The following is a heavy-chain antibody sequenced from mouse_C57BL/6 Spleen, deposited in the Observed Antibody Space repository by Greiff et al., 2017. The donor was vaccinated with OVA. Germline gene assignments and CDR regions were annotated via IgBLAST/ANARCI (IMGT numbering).Heavy chain of an antibody. V-gene: IGHV1-82*01. Sequence: VQLQQSGPELVKPGASVKISCKASGYAFSSSWMNWVKQRPGKGLEWIGRIYPGDGDTNYNGKFKGKATLTADKSSSTAYMQLSSLTSEDSAVYFCARGNDGYYRYWGQGTLVTVSA. CDR3: ARGNDGYYRY. D-gene: IGHD2-3*01. CDR1: GYAFSSSW. CDR2: IYPGDGDT. J-gene: IGHJ3*01.